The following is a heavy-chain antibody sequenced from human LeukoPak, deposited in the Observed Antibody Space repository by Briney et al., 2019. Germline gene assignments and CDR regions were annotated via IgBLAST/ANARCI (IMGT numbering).Heavy chain of an antibody. D-gene: IGHD4-17*01. Sequence: PSETLSLTCTVSGGSISSSNYYWGWIRQPPGKGLEWIGSIYYSGSTYYNPSLKSRVTISVDTSKNQFSLKLSSVTAADTAVYYCAREIDGDFDYWGQGTLVTVSS. CDR3: AREIDGDFDY. J-gene: IGHJ4*02. CDR2: IYYSGST. CDR1: GGSISSSNYY. V-gene: IGHV4-39*07.